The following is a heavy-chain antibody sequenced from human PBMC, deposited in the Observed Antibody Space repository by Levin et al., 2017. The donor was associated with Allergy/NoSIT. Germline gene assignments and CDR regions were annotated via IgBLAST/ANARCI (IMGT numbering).Heavy chain of an antibody. V-gene: IGHV5-51*01. CDR2: IYPGDSDT. J-gene: IGHJ3*02. CDR1: GYSFTSYW. Sequence: GESLKISCKGSGYSFTSYWIGWVRQMPGKGLEWMGIIYPGDSDTRYSPSFQGQVTISADKSISTAYLQWSSLKASDTAMYYCARLRYCSGGSCYSGAGEAFDIWGQGTMVTVSS. CDR3: ARLRYCSGGSCYSGAGEAFDI. D-gene: IGHD2-15*01.